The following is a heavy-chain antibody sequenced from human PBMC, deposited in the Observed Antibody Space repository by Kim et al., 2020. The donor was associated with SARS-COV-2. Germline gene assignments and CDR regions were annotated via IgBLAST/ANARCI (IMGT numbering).Heavy chain of an antibody. V-gene: IGHV1-46*01. CDR3: ARVQGGNYYDSSGYGEN. CDR2: INPSGGST. CDR1: GYTFTSYY. D-gene: IGHD3-22*01. Sequence: ASVKVSCKASGYTFTSYYMHWVRQAPGQGLEWMGIINPSGGSTSYAQKFQGRVTMTRDTSTSTVYMELSSLRSEDTAVYYCARVQGGNYYDSSGYGENWGQGTLVTVSS. J-gene: IGHJ4*02.